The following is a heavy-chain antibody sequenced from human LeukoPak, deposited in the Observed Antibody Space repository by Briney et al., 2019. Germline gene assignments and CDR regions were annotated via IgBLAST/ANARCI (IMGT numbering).Heavy chain of an antibody. D-gene: IGHD4-17*01. CDR1: GFTFSSYA. CDR2: ISYDGSNR. Sequence: GRSLRLSCAASGFTFSSYAMHWVRQAPGKGLEWVVVISYDGSNRYYADSVKGRFTISRDNSKNTLYLQMNSLRAEDTAVYYCARDRSVTTSFDYWGQGTLVTVSS. V-gene: IGHV3-30*04. CDR3: ARDRSVTTSFDY. J-gene: IGHJ4*02.